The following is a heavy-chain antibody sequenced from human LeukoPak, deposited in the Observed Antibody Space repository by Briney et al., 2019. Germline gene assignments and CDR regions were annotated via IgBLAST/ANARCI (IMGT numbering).Heavy chain of an antibody. Sequence: ASVKVSCKASGYTFTSYYIHWVRQAPGQGLEWMGWINPNSGGTNYAQKFQGRVTMTRDTSISTAYMELSRLRSDDTAVYYCARGRGSSWYSVWMVWGQGTLVTVSS. V-gene: IGHV1-2*02. CDR3: ARGRGSSWYSVWMV. CDR2: INPNSGGT. J-gene: IGHJ4*02. CDR1: GYTFTSYY. D-gene: IGHD6-13*01.